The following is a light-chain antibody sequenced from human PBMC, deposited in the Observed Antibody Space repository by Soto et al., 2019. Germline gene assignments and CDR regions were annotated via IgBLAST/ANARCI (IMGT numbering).Light chain of an antibody. CDR2: DVT. CDR3: SSYTSSSTPYV. V-gene: IGLV2-14*01. CDR1: SSDVGGYNY. Sequence: QSVLTQPASVSGSPGQSTTISSTGTSSDVGGYNYVSWYQQHPVKAPKLMIYDVTNRPSGVSDRFSGSKSGNTASLTISGLQAEDEADYYCSSYTSSSTPYVFGTGTKVTVL. J-gene: IGLJ1*01.